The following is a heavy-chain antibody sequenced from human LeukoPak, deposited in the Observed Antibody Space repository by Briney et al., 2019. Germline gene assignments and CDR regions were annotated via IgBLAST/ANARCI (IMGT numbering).Heavy chain of an antibody. Sequence: PSETLSLTCTVSGGSISSYYWSWIRQPPGKGLEWIGYIYYSGSTNFNPSLKSRVTISVDTSKNQFSLKLSSVTAADTAVYYCARETSMNWFDPWGQGTLVTVSS. J-gene: IGHJ5*02. V-gene: IGHV4-59*01. CDR1: GGSISSYY. D-gene: IGHD2/OR15-2a*01. CDR3: ARETSMNWFDP. CDR2: IYYSGST.